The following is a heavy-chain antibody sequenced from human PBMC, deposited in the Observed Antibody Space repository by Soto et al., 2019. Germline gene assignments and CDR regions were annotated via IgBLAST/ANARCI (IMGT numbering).Heavy chain of an antibody. CDR3: ARHCSGGSCHSGNWFDP. D-gene: IGHD2-15*01. Sequence: QLQLQESGPGLVKPSETLSLTCTVSGGSISSSSYYWGWIRQPPGRGLEWIGSIYYSGSTYYNPSLKSRVTISVDTSKNQFSLKLSSVTAADTAVYHCARHCSGGSCHSGNWFDPWGQGTLVTVSS. J-gene: IGHJ5*02. CDR1: GGSISSSSYY. CDR2: IYYSGST. V-gene: IGHV4-39*01.